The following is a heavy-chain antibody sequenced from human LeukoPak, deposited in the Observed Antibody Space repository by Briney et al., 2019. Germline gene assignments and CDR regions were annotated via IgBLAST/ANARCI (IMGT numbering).Heavy chain of an antibody. CDR2: ISGNGRTT. Sequence: GGSLRLSCAASGFTFSSYAIHWVRQAPGKGLQYVSAISGNGRTTYYGNSAKGRFTISRDNSKNTVYLQMGSLRAEDMAVYYCARGYESSGYYYGYWGQGTLVTVSS. J-gene: IGHJ4*02. D-gene: IGHD3-22*01. CDR1: GFTFSSYA. V-gene: IGHV3-64*01. CDR3: ARGYESSGYYYGY.